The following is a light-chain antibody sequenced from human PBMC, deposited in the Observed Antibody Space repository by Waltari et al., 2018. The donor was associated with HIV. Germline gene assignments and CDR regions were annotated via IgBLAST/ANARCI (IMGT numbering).Light chain of an antibody. Sequence: EIVMTQSPATLSVSPGERATLACRASQSVSSNVAWYQQQPGQAPRLLIYAASTRATGIPARFSGSGSGTEFTLTISSLHSEDFAVYYCQQYNNWPPWTFGQGTKVEIK. CDR3: QQYNNWPPWT. CDR1: QSVSSN. J-gene: IGKJ1*01. V-gene: IGKV3-15*01. CDR2: AAS.